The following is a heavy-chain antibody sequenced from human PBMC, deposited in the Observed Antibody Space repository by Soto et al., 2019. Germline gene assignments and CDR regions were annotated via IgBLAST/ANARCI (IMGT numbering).Heavy chain of an antibody. J-gene: IGHJ6*02. CDR3: AGNIAAAGRRYYGMDV. Sequence: QVQLQESGPGLVKPSETLSLTCTVSGGSMSGYYWSWIRQSAGKGLEWIGRVYTSETTYYNPSLKSRVTRSLDTSKNQFSLNLCSLTAADTAVYYCAGNIAAAGRRYYGMDVWGQGTTVTVSS. CDR2: VYTSETT. CDR1: GGSMSGYY. V-gene: IGHV4-4*07. D-gene: IGHD6-13*01.